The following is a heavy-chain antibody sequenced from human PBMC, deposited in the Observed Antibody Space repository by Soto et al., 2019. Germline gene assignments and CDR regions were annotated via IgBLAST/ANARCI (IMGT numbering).Heavy chain of an antibody. CDR2: IWYDGSNK. V-gene: IGHV3-33*01. J-gene: IGHJ4*02. D-gene: IGHD6-13*01. CDR3: VREEVGDSSNWYLPGCFDY. Sequence: GGSLRLSCAASGFTFSRHGMHGVRQAPGKGLEWVAVIWYDGSNKYYADFVKGRFTISRDNSKNTLYLQMNSLRAEDTAVYYCVREEVGDSSNWYLPGCFDYWGQGTLVTVSS. CDR1: GFTFSRHG.